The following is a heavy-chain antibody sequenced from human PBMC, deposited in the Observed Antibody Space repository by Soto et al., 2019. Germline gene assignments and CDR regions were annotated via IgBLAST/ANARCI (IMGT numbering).Heavy chain of an antibody. J-gene: IGHJ4*02. D-gene: IGHD3-16*01. CDR2: INHSGST. CDR1: GGSFSGYY. CDR3: ARGPVVRFGGVIFY. Sequence: SETLSLTCAVYGGSFSGYYWSWIRQPPGKGLEWIGEINHSGSTNYNPSLKSRVTISVDTSKNQFSLKLSSVTAADTAVYYCARGPVVRFGGVIFYWGQGTLVTVSS. V-gene: IGHV4-34*01.